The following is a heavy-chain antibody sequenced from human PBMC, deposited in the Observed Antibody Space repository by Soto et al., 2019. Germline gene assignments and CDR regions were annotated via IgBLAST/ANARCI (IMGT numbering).Heavy chain of an antibody. Sequence: PGGSLRLSWAASGFTFISYIMNWVREAPGKGLEWVSSISTSSSYIYYADSVKGRFTISRDNAKNSLYLQMNSLRAADTAVYYCARDAYAFDIWGQGTMVTVSS. V-gene: IGHV3-21*01. CDR3: ARDAYAFDI. J-gene: IGHJ3*02. CDR1: GFTFISYI. CDR2: ISTSSSYI.